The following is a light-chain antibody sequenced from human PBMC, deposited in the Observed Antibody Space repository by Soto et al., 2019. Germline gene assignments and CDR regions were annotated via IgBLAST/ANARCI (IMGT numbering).Light chain of an antibody. V-gene: IGKV1-5*03. CDR3: QHYNDYSWT. CDR2: GTS. J-gene: IGKJ1*01. Sequence: DIHMTQSPSTLSASVGDRVTITCRASQSISSWLAWYQQKPGIAPNLLIYGTSSLESGVPSRFSGSGSGTEFNLTISSLQPDDFATYYCQHYNDYSWTFGQGTKVEIK. CDR1: QSISSW.